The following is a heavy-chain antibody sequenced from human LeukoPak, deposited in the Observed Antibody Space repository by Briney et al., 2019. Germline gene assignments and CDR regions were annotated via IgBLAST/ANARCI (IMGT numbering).Heavy chain of an antibody. D-gene: IGHD3-10*01. CDR1: GYTFTGHY. CDR3: ARSPMVRGAIMFFDY. J-gene: IGHJ4*02. Sequence: ASVKVSCKASGYTFTGHYMHWVRQAPGQGLEWMGWINPNSGGTNYAQKFQGRVTMTRDTSISTAYMELSRLRSDDTAVYYCARSPMVRGAIMFFDYWGQGTLVTVSS. CDR2: INPNSGGT. V-gene: IGHV1-2*02.